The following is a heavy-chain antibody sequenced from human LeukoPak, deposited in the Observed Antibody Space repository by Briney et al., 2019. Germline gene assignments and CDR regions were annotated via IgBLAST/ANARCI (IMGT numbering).Heavy chain of an antibody. D-gene: IGHD1-26*01. V-gene: IGHV5-51*01. CDR1: GYSFTSYW. Sequence: VESLTISCKGSGYSFTSYWIGWVRQMPGKGLEWMGIIYPGDSDTRYSPSFQGQVTISADKSISTAYLQWSSLKASDTAMYYCARRRGAKLNWFDPWGQGTLVTVSS. J-gene: IGHJ5*02. CDR2: IYPGDSDT. CDR3: ARRRGAKLNWFDP.